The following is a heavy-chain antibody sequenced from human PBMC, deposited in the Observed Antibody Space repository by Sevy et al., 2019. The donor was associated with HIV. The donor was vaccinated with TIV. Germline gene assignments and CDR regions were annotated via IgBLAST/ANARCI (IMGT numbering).Heavy chain of an antibody. J-gene: IGHJ6*02. V-gene: IGHV3-30*02. CDR1: GFTFSSYG. CDR2: IRYDGSNK. CDR3: AKVSPVVPAAMSPYYYYYGMDV. D-gene: IGHD2-2*01. Sequence: GGSLRLSCAASGFTFSSYGMHWVRQAPGKGLEWVAFIRYDGSNKYYADSVKGRFTISRDNSKNTLYLQMNSLRAEDTAVYYCAKVSPVVPAAMSPYYYYYGMDVWGQGTTATVSS.